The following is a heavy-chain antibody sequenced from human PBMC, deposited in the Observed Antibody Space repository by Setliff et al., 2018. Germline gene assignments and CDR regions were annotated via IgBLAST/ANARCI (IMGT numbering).Heavy chain of an antibody. D-gene: IGHD3-3*01. V-gene: IGHV4-61*09. CDR1: GDSISSGSYY. Sequence: PSETLSLTCTVSGDSISSGSYYWTWIRQPARKGLEWIGHFHTGGSTNYNRSLRSRVSISVDTSKNQFSLKLSSVTAADTATYYCARAGPTVTFFRVLVISWWDPWGQGSLVTVSS. J-gene: IGHJ5*02. CDR3: ARAGPTVTFFRVLVISWWDP. CDR2: FHTGGST.